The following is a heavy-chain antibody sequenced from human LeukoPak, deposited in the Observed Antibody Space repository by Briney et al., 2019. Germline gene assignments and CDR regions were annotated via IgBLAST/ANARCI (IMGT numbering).Heavy chain of an antibody. V-gene: IGHV4-30-4*08. CDR3: ARDPGLSVIGSSIDI. J-gene: IGHJ3*02. Sequence: PSETLSLTCTVSGGSISSGDYYWSWIRQPPGKGLEWIGYIYYSGSTYYNPSLKSRVTISVDTSKNQFSLKLSSVTAADTAVYYCARDPGLSVIGSSIDIWGQGTMVTVSS. CDR1: GGSISSGDYY. D-gene: IGHD3-16*02. CDR2: IYYSGST.